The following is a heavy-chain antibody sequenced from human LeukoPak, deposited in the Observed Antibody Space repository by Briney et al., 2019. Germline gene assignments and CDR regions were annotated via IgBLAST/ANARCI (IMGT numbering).Heavy chain of an antibody. CDR3: AKRVAEAGTAAVVDY. CDR2: IRYDGSNK. Sequence: GGSLRLSCAASGFTFSSYGMHWVRQAPGKGLEWVAFIRYDGSNKYYADSVKGRFTISRDNSKNTLYLQMNSLRAEDTAVYYCAKRVAEAGTAAVVDYWGQGTLVTVSS. J-gene: IGHJ4*02. V-gene: IGHV3-30*02. CDR1: GFTFSSYG. D-gene: IGHD6-19*01.